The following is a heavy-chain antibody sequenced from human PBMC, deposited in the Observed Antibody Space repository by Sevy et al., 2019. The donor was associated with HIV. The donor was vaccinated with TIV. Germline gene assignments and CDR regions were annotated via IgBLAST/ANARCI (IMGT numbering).Heavy chain of an antibody. J-gene: IGHJ4*02. V-gene: IGHV3-11*01. D-gene: IGHD3-22*01. Sequence: GGSLRLSCAASGFTFSDYYMTWIRQAPGKGLEWISYISSTGKTIYYADSVKGRFTVSRDNPRKLLYVQMNSLRVEDTAVYYCARGSGPTVVVADDHWGQGTLVTVSS. CDR3: ARGSGPTVVVADDH. CDR2: ISSTGKTI. CDR1: GFTFSDYY.